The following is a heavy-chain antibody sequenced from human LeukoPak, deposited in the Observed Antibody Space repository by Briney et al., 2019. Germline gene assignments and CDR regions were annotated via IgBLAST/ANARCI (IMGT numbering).Heavy chain of an antibody. J-gene: IGHJ6*03. D-gene: IGHD3-10*01. CDR3: ARHEISYYYGSGSSTSYYYYYMDV. CDR1: GYSFTNYW. CDR2: IYPGDSDT. Sequence: GESLKISCEASGYSFTNYWIGWVRQMPGKGLEWMGVIYPGDSDTRYSPSFQGQVTISADKSISTAYLQWSSLKASDTAMYYCARHEISYYYGSGSSTSYYYYYMDVWGKGTTVTVSS. V-gene: IGHV5-51*01.